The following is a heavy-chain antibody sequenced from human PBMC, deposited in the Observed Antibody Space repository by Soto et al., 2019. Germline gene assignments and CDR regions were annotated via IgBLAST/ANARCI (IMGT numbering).Heavy chain of an antibody. CDR2: INAGNGNT. V-gene: IGHV1-3*01. J-gene: IGHJ4*02. CDR3: ATQTFGSNAFFDT. CDR1: GYTFTSFA. Sequence: ASVKVSCKASGYTFTSFAMRWVRQAPGQRLEWMGWINAGNGNTKYSQKFQGRVTITRDTSASTAYMELSSLSAADTAVYYCATQTFGSNAFFDTWGQGALLTVSS. D-gene: IGHD3-10*01.